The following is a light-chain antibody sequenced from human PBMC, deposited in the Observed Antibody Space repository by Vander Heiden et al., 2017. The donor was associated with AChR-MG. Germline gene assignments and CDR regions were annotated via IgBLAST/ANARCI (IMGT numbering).Light chain of an antibody. Sequence: EIVLTQSPATLSLSPGERATLSCRASQSVSTYLAWYQQKPGQAPRLLIYDASSRATGIPARFSGSGSETDFTLTISTLEPEDSAVYYCQHRSDWPRTFGQGTKVEIK. V-gene: IGKV3-11*01. CDR2: DAS. CDR3: QHRSDWPRT. CDR1: QSVSTY. J-gene: IGKJ1*01.